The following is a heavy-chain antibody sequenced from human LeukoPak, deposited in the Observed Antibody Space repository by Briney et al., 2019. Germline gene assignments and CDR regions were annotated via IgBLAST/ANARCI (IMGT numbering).Heavy chain of an antibody. V-gene: IGHV1-2*06. J-gene: IGHJ4*02. Sequence: ASVKVSCKASGYTFTGYYMHWVRQAPGQGLEWMGRINPNSGGTNYAQKFQGRVTMTRDTSISTAYMELSRPRSDDTAVYYCARVLYYYDSSGLRPLGYWGQGTLVTVS. CDR1: GYTFTGYY. CDR3: ARVLYYYDSSGLRPLGY. CDR2: INPNSGGT. D-gene: IGHD3-22*01.